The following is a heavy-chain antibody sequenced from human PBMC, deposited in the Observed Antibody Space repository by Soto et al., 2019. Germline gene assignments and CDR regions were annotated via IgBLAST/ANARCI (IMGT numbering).Heavy chain of an antibody. Sequence: LRLSCGAPGVTFKDYGMHWVRQAPGKGLEWVAVISYDGKQTDYADSVKGRFTISKDKSKRTLFLKMNSLRVDDTAVYYCARDGWGSNWYFDLWGRGTLVTVSS. J-gene: IGHJ2*01. V-gene: IGHV3-30*03. CDR2: ISYDGKQT. CDR1: GVTFKDYG. CDR3: ARDGWGSNWYFDL. D-gene: IGHD3-16*01.